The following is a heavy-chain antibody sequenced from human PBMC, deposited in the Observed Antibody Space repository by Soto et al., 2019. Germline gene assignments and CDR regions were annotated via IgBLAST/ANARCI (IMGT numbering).Heavy chain of an antibody. CDR1: AASFSKYY. D-gene: IGHD3-16*01. Sequence: SETLSLTCTVSAASFSKYYWTWVRQPPGKGLEWIGYIYFNGNTKYNPSLEGRLTISIDTSKKEFSLKLTSVTAADAAVYYCASVTFGGIVLAHWGQGTLVTVSS. V-gene: IGHV4-59*01. CDR2: IYFNGNT. J-gene: IGHJ4*02. CDR3: ASVTFGGIVLAH.